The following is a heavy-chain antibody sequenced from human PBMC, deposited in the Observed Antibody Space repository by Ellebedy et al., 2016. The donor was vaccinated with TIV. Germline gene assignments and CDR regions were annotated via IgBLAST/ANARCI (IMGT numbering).Heavy chain of an antibody. CDR2: ICWDDDK. CDR3: ARIGGKIAAATAYYGMDV. D-gene: IGHD6-25*01. V-gene: IGHV2-70*17. CDR1: GLSINTGVVC. J-gene: IGHJ6*02. Sequence: SGPTLVKPTQPLTLTCTLSGLSINTGVVCVSWIRQPPGKALEWLARICWDDDKFYSPSLKTRLTISKDTSRNQVVLRMTNMDPVDTGKYYCARIGGKIAAATAYYGMDVWGPGTTVTVSS.